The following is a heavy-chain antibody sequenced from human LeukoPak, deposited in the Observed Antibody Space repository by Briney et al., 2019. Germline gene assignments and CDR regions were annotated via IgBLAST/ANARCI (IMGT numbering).Heavy chain of an antibody. CDR2: IYYSGST. J-gene: IGHJ6*02. Sequence: SETLSLTCTVSGGSISSYYWSWLRQPPGKGLEWIGYIYYSGSTNYNPSLKSRVTISVDTSKNQFSLKLSSVTAADTAVYYCARDSSGLRYFDWLSLKPYYYYGTDVWGQGTTVTVSS. V-gene: IGHV4-59*01. D-gene: IGHD3-9*01. CDR3: ARDSSGLRYFDWLSLKPYYYYGTDV. CDR1: GGSISSYY.